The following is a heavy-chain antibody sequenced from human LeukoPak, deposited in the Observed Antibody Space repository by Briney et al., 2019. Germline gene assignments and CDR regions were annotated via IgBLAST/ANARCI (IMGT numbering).Heavy chain of an antibody. CDR1: GGSFSASY. D-gene: IGHD3-10*01. Sequence: IPSETLSLTCAVSGGSFSASYWSWIRHSPGKGLEWIGEISHSGGANYNPSLKSRVIISEDMSNNQFSLKLSSVTAADTAVYYCARYWDGWRISMVRGVAHPRGYFMDVWGKGTTVTISS. V-gene: IGHV4-34*01. CDR3: ARYWDGWRISMVRGVAHPRGYFMDV. J-gene: IGHJ6*03. CDR2: ISHSGGA.